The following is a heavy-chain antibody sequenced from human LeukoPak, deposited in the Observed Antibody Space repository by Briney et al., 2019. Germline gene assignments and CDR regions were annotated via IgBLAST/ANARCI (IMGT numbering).Heavy chain of an antibody. V-gene: IGHV1-69*06. D-gene: IGHD5-24*01. CDR2: IIPIFGTA. CDR1: GGTFSSYA. CDR3: ARGLHSCWDGYNCRDWGFDY. J-gene: IGHJ4*02. Sequence: ASVKVSCKASGGTFSSYAISWVRQAPGQGLEWMGGIIPIFGTANYAQKFQGRVTITADKSTSTAYMELSSLRSEDTAVYYCARGLHSCWDGYNCRDWGFDYWGQGTLVTVSS.